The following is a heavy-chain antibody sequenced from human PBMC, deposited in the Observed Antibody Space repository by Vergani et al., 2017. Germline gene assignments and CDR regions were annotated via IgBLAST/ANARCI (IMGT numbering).Heavy chain of an antibody. CDR1: GGTFSSYA. CDR3: ARVPYGDYASADY. Sequence: QVQLVQSGAEVKKPGSSVKVSCKASGGTFSSYAISWVRQAPGQGLEWMGWISAYNGNTNYAQKLQGRVTMTTDTSTSTADMELRSLRSDDTAVYYCARVPYGDYASADYWGQGTLVTVSS. V-gene: IGHV1-18*01. CDR2: ISAYNGNT. J-gene: IGHJ4*02. D-gene: IGHD4-17*01.